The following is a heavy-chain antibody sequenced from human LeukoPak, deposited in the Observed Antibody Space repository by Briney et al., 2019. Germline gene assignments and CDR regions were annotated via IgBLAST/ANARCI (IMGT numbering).Heavy chain of an antibody. CDR2: INEEGSEK. CDR3: ATGGYYYWG. V-gene: IGHV3-7*05. Sequence: PGGSLRLSCAASGITFNRHWMSWVRQAPGKGLEWVAKINEEGSEKDYGDSVKGRLIISRDNAKRSLSLQMNRLRAEDTAVYYCATGGYYYWGWGQGILVTVAA. D-gene: IGHD3-22*01. CDR1: GITFNRHW. J-gene: IGHJ4*02.